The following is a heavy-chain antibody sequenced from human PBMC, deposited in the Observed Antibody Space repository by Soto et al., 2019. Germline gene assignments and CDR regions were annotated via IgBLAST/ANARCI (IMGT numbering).Heavy chain of an antibody. CDR1: GGTFSSYA. D-gene: IGHD2-21*02. CDR3: AREPRVGDHYKYYYCGMDV. CDR2: IIPIFGTA. Sequence: SVKVSCKASGGTFSSYAISWVRQAPGQGLEWMGGIIPIFGTANYAQKFQGRVTITADESTSTAYMELSSLRSEDTAVYYCAREPRVGDHYKYYYCGMDVWGQGTTVTVSS. V-gene: IGHV1-69*13. J-gene: IGHJ6*02.